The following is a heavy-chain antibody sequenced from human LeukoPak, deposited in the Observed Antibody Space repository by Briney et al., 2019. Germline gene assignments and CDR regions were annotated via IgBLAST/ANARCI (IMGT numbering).Heavy chain of an antibody. J-gene: IGHJ4*02. Sequence: SETLSLTCTVSGGSISSYYWSWIRQPPGKGLEWIGYIYYSGSTNYNPSLKSRVTISVDTSKNQFSLKLSSVTAADTAVYYCARHGILHDYGDLHPYYFDYWGQGTLVTVSS. CDR2: IYYSGST. CDR3: ARHGILHDYGDLHPYYFDY. D-gene: IGHD4-17*01. V-gene: IGHV4-59*08. CDR1: GGSISSYY.